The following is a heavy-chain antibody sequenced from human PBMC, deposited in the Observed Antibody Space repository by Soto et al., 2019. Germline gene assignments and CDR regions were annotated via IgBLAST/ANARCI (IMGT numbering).Heavy chain of an antibody. Sequence: QVQLVQSGAEVKKPGSSVKVSCKASGGTFSSYAISWVRQAPGQGLEWMGGIIPIFGTANYAQKFQGRVTITADKTTSTAYMELSSLRSEDTAGYYCARTDYGGNSNWFGPWGQGTLVTVSS. CDR1: GGTFSSYA. J-gene: IGHJ5*02. CDR2: IIPIFGTA. V-gene: IGHV1-69*06. D-gene: IGHD2-21*02. CDR3: ARTDYGGNSNWFGP.